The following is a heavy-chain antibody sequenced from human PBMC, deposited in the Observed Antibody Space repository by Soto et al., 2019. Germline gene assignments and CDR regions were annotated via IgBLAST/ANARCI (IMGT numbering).Heavy chain of an antibody. D-gene: IGHD3-10*01. CDR2: IYYSGST. J-gene: IGHJ4*02. Sequence: QVQLQESGPGLVKPSETLSLTCTVSGGSISSYYWSWIRQPPGKGLEWIGYIYYSGSTNYNPSLKSRVTISVDPSMNQCSLKLSSVTAADTAVYYCARVWFGEGTYSFDYWGQGPLVTVSS. V-gene: IGHV4-59*01. CDR1: GGSISSYY. CDR3: ARVWFGEGTYSFDY.